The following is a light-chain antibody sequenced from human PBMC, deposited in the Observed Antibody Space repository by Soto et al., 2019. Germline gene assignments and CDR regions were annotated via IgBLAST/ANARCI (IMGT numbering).Light chain of an antibody. Sequence: DIQLTQSPSFLSASVGDKVTITCRASQTVASYLACFQQKPGKAPELLILHASTLRSGVPPRFSGSRSGLECTLTISNLQPEDFATYSCQQLYDYPRTFGQGTKIDIK. CDR1: QTVASY. J-gene: IGKJ1*01. CDR2: HAS. V-gene: IGKV1-9*01. CDR3: QQLYDYPRT.